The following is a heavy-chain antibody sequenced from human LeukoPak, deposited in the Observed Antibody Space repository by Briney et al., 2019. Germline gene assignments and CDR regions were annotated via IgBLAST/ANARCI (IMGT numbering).Heavy chain of an antibody. V-gene: IGHV4-59*01. Sequence: SETLSLTCTVSGGSISGYFWSWIRQPPGKGLEWIGYIYYSGSSGSTHYNPSFRSRVTISVDTSKNQFSLKLSSVPAADTAVYYCARDISSSSWFSNWFDPWGQGTLVTVSS. CDR2: IYYSGSSGST. J-gene: IGHJ5*02. CDR3: ARDISSSSWFSNWFDP. D-gene: IGHD6-13*01. CDR1: GGSISGYF.